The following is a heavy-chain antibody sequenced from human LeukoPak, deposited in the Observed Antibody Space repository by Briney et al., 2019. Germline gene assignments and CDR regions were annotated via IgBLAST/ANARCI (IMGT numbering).Heavy chain of an antibody. CDR3: ARGKNGDSLFDY. V-gene: IGHV3-74*03. CDR1: GFTISSYW. J-gene: IGHJ4*02. D-gene: IGHD4-17*01. Sequence: GGSLRLSCAASGFTISSYWMHWVRQAPGKGLVWVSRIDSDGTSTTYADTVKGRFTISRDNAKNTLSLQMNSLRAEDTAVYYCARGKNGDSLFDYWGQGTLVTVSS. CDR2: IDSDGTST.